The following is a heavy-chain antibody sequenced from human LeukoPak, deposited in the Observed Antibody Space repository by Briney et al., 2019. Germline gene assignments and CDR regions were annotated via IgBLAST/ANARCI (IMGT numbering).Heavy chain of an antibody. CDR1: GHPLSELP. CDR2: FDPENDER. Sequence: ASVKVSCKVSGHPLSELPIYWVRHAPGKGLEWMGGFDPENDERPNAQKFRDRLTMTEDTSTDTAYMELSSLRSEDTAVYYCATEMTSIVPDYWGQGTLVTVSS. J-gene: IGHJ4*02. D-gene: IGHD5-24*01. CDR3: ATEMTSIVPDY. V-gene: IGHV1-24*01.